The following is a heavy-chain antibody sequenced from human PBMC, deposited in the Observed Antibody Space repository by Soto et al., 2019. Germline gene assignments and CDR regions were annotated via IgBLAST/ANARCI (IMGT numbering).Heavy chain of an antibody. V-gene: IGHV3-33*01. J-gene: IGHJ3*02. CDR3: AAIAVAGMLDTFDI. CDR1: GFTFSSYG. D-gene: IGHD6-19*01. CDR2: IWYDGSNK. Sequence: GGSLRLSCAASGFTFSSYGMHWVRQAPGKGLEWVAVIWYDGSNKYYADSVKGRLTISRDNSKNTLYLQMNSLMAEDTAVYYCAAIAVAGMLDTFDIWGQGTMVTVSS.